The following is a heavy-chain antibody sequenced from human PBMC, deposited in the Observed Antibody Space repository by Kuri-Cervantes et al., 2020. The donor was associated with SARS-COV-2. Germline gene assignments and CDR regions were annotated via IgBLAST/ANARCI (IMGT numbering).Heavy chain of an antibody. Sequence: GGSLRLSCAASGFTFSSYSINWVRQAPGKGLEWASSISSSTSYIYYEDSVKGRFTISRDNAKNSLYLQMNSLRAEDTAIYYCARDRSSNWFSTRVAFDIWGQGTMVTVSS. D-gene: IGHD6-13*01. CDR1: GFTFSSYS. J-gene: IGHJ3*02. CDR2: ISSSTSYI. CDR3: ARDRSSNWFSTRVAFDI. V-gene: IGHV3-21*01.